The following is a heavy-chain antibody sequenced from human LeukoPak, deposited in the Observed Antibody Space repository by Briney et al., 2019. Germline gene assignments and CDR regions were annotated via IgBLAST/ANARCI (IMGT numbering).Heavy chain of an antibody. J-gene: IGHJ6*03. CDR3: AKDHDWNYETNYYYYMDV. D-gene: IGHD1-7*01. Sequence: GGSLRLSCAASGFTVSSNYMSWVRQAPGKGLEWVSVIYSGGSTYYAVSVKGRFTISRDNSKNTLYLQMNSLRAEDTAVYYCAKDHDWNYETNYYYYMDVWGKGTTVTVSS. CDR1: GFTVSSNY. V-gene: IGHV3-53*05. CDR2: IYSGGST.